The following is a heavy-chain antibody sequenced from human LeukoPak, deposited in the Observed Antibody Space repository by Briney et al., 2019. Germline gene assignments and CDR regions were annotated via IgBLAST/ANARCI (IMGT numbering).Heavy chain of an antibody. CDR3: ARARGTTIFGVVIMDYYMDV. J-gene: IGHJ6*03. V-gene: IGHV4-38-2*01. CDR1: GYSISSGYF. D-gene: IGHD3-3*01. Sequence: PSETLSLTCAVSGYSISSGYFWVWIRQPPGKGLEWIGSIYHSGTTYYNPSLKSRVTTSVDTSKNHFSLKLSSVTAADTAVYYCARARGTTIFGVVIMDYYMDVWGKGTTVTVSS. CDR2: IYHSGTT.